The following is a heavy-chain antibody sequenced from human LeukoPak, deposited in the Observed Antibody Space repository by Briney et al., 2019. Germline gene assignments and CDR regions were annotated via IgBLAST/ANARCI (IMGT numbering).Heavy chain of an antibody. CDR2: IYYSGST. J-gene: IGHJ4*02. CDR1: GGSISSGGYY. D-gene: IGHD3-22*01. Sequence: SETLSLTCTVSGGSISSGGYYWSWIRQHQGKGLEWIGYIYYSGSTYYNPSLKSRVTISVDTSKNQFSLKLSSVTAADTAVYYCARDSQYYYDSSGLDYWGQGTLVTVSS. V-gene: IGHV4-31*03. CDR3: ARDSQYYYDSSGLDY.